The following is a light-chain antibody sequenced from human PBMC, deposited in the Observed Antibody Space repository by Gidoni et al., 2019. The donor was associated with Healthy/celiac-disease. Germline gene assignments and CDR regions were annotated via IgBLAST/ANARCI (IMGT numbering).Light chain of an antibody. J-gene: IGKJ3*01. CDR1: QIVSSSY. CDR2: GAS. CDR3: QQYGSSPKIT. Sequence: EIVLTQSPGTVSLSPGERATLSCRASQIVSSSYLAWYQQKPGQAPRLLIYGASSRATGIPDRFSGSGSGTDFTLTISRLEPEDFAVYYCQQYGSSPKITFGPGTKVDI. V-gene: IGKV3-20*01.